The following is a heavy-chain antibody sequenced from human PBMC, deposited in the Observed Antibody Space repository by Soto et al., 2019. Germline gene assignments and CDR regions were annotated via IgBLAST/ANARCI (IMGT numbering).Heavy chain of an antibody. CDR1: GFTVSNNY. CDR3: AREGGYYHYFDY. Sequence: VQLVESGGGLVQPGGSLTLSCAVSGFTVSNNYMNWVRQAPGKGLEWVSVVYSDDTTVYADSVKGRFTISRHNSKNTLYLQMNSLRAEDTAVYYCAREGGYYHYFDYWGQGTLVTVSS. J-gene: IGHJ4*02. D-gene: IGHD1-26*01. V-gene: IGHV3-53*04. CDR2: VYSDDTT.